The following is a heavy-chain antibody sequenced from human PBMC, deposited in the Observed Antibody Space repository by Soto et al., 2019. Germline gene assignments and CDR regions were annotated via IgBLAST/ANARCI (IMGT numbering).Heavy chain of an antibody. J-gene: IGHJ5*02. D-gene: IGHD3-16*02. CDR2: IYSSGTT. V-gene: IGHV4-31*03. CDR3: ARIGLHLGELSRNWFDP. Sequence: QVQLQESGPGLVKPSQTLSLSCSISGGSITSANYYWTWIRLFPGKGLEWIGYIYSSGTTHYNPSLKSRATISLDTTNNQFSLEVKSATAADTAVYYCARIGLHLGELSRNWFDPWGQGSLVTVSS. CDR1: GGSITSANYY.